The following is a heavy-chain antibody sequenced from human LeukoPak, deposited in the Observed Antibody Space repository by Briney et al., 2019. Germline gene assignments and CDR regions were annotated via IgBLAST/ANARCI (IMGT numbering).Heavy chain of an antibody. Sequence: ASVKVSCKASGYTFTGYYMHWVRQAPGQGLEWMGWINPNSGGTNYAQKFQDRVTMTTDTSTSTAYMELRSLRSDDTAVYYCAREVTHHIYYGMDVWGQGTTVTVSS. CDR3: AREVTHHIYYGMDV. CDR1: GYTFTGYY. J-gene: IGHJ6*02. V-gene: IGHV1-2*02. CDR2: INPNSGGT. D-gene: IGHD4-23*01.